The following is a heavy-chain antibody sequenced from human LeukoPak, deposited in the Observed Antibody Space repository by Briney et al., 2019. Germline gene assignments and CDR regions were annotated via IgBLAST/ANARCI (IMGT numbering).Heavy chain of an antibody. D-gene: IGHD6-13*01. CDR1: GXTFSSYW. J-gene: IGHJ4*02. Sequence: GGSLRLSCAASGXTFSSYWVSWVRQAPGKGLEWVANIKQDGSEKYYVDSVKGRFTISRDNAKNSLYLQMNSLRAEDTAVYYCARDRGQQLVEEGFDYWGQGTLVTVSS. CDR3: ARDRGQQLVEEGFDY. V-gene: IGHV3-7*04. CDR2: IKQDGSEK.